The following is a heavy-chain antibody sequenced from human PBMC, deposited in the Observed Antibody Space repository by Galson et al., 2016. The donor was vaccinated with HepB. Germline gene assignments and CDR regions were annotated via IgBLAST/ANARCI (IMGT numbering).Heavy chain of an antibody. CDR1: GFTFSSYW. CDR2: INRDGSER. Sequence: LRLSCAASGFTFSSYWMSWVRQAPGKGLEWVANINRDGSERNYVDSVKGRFTISRDNAKNLLYLQMNSLRAEDTAVYYCARSKGIAAAVGTFDYWGQGTLVTVSS. D-gene: IGHD6-13*01. J-gene: IGHJ4*02. V-gene: IGHV3-7*01. CDR3: ARSKGIAAAVGTFDY.